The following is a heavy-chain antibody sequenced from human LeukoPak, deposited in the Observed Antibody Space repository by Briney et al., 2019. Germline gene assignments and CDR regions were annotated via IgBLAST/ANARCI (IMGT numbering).Heavy chain of an antibody. J-gene: IGHJ4*02. CDR3: ARGNIIDY. Sequence: SETLSLTCTVSGYSISSDYYWGWIRQSPRKGLEWIGSIYHSGSTYYNPSLESRVTMAVDTSKSQFSLKLSSVTAADTAVYYCARGNIIDYWGQGTLVTVSS. D-gene: IGHD1-14*01. CDR2: IYHSGST. V-gene: IGHV4-38-2*02. CDR1: GYSISSDYY.